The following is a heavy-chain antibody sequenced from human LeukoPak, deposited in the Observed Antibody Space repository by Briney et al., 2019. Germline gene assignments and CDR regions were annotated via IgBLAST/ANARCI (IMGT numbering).Heavy chain of an antibody. D-gene: IGHD3-3*01. V-gene: IGHV5-51*01. J-gene: IGHJ5*02. CDR3: AMVRTFGVAPNWFDP. Sequence: GESLKISCKGSGYSFTSYWIGWVRQMPGKGLEWMGIIYPGDSDTRYSPSFQGQVTISADKSISTAYLQWSSLKASDTAMYYCAMVRTFGVAPNWFDPWGQGTLVTVSS. CDR2: IYPGDSDT. CDR1: GYSFTSYW.